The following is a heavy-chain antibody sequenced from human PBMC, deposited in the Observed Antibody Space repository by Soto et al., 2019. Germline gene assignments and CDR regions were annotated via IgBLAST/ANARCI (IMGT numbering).Heavy chain of an antibody. CDR1: GFTFSSYA. CDR3: AKDRGITIFGVVTKSLFDY. D-gene: IGHD3-3*01. J-gene: IGHJ4*02. Sequence: EVQLLESGGGLVQPGGSLRLSCAASGFTFSSYAMSWVRQTPGKGLEWVSAISGSGGSTYYADSVKGRFTISRDNSKNTLYLQMNSLRAEDTAVYYCAKDRGITIFGVVTKSLFDYWGQGTLVTVSS. CDR2: ISGSGGST. V-gene: IGHV3-23*01.